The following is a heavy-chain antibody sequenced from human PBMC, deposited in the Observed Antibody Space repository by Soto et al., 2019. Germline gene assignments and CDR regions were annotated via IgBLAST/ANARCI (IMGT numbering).Heavy chain of an antibody. V-gene: IGHV1-18*01. CDR1: GYTFTSYG. J-gene: IGHJ4*02. CDR3: AREAVLGQQLVFGY. Sequence: QVQLVQSGAEVKKPGASVKVSCKASGYTFTSYGFSWVRQAPGQGLEWMGWITVYNGNTNYAQKLQGRVTMTTDTSTSTAYMELRSLRSDDSAVYYCAREAVLGQQLVFGYWGQGTLVTVSS. D-gene: IGHD6-13*01. CDR2: ITVYNGNT.